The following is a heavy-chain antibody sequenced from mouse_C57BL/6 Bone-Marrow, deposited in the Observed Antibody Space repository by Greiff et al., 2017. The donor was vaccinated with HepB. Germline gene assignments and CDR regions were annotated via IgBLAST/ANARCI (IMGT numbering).Heavy chain of an antibody. Sequence: EVQLQQSGAELVRPGASVKLSCTASGFNIKDDYMHWVKQRPEQGLEWIGWIDPENGDTEYASKFQGKATITADTSSNTAYRQLSSLTSEDTAVYYCSPSWFAYWGQGTLVTVSA. CDR1: GFNIKDDY. V-gene: IGHV14-4*01. J-gene: IGHJ3*01. CDR3: SPSWFAY. CDR2: IDPENGDT.